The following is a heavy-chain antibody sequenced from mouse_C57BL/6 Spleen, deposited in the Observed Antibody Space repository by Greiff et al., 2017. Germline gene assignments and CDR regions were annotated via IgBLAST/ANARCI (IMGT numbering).Heavy chain of an antibody. CDR1: GYTFTSYW. V-gene: IGHV1-69*01. J-gene: IGHJ3*01. D-gene: IGHD1-1*01. Sequence: QVQLQQPGAELVMPGASVKLSCKASGYTFTSYWMHWVKQRPGQGLEWIGELDPSDSYTNYNQNFKGKPTLTVDKSSSTAYMQLSSLTSEDSAVYYCARNYYGSSWGFAYWGQGTLVTVAA. CDR3: ARNYYGSSWGFAY. CDR2: LDPSDSYT.